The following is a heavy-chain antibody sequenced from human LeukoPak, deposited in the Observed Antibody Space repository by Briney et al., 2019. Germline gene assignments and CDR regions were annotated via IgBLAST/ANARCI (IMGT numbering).Heavy chain of an antibody. D-gene: IGHD6-19*01. J-gene: IGHJ4*02. CDR1: GGTFSSYT. Sequence: ASVKVSCKASGGTFSSYTISWVRQAPGQGLEWMGRIIPILGIANYAQKFQCRVTITADKSTSTDYMELSSLRSEDTAVYYCARDASIAVAGTPFRYFDYWGQGTLVTVSS. CDR3: ARDASIAVAGTPFRYFDY. V-gene: IGHV1-69*04. CDR2: IIPILGIA.